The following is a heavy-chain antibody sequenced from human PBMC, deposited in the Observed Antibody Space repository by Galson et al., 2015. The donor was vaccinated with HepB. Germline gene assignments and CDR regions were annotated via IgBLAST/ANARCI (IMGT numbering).Heavy chain of an antibody. Sequence: SLRLSCAASGFTPRDLAMHWVRQPPGKGLEWVGGIYWNGARVDYADSVKGRFTISRDNAKNSLYLQMNSLRPEDTALYYCGRDQRPGGLGFWGQGTLVTVSS. CDR1: GFTPRDLA. CDR2: IYWNGARV. CDR3: GRDQRPGGLGF. D-gene: IGHD3-10*01. J-gene: IGHJ4*02. V-gene: IGHV3-9*02.